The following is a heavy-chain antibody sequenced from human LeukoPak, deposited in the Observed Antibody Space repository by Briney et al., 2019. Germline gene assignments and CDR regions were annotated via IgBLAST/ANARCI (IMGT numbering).Heavy chain of an antibody. CDR1: GGSISSYY. CDR3: ARDYGGGWYQIDY. Sequence: PSETLSLTCTVSGGSISSYYWSWIRQPPGKGLEWIGYISYSGSTNYNPSLKSRLTISLDTYKRQFSLNLNSVTVADTALYYCARDYGGGWYQIDYWGQGTLVTVSS. D-gene: IGHD6-13*01. CDR2: ISYSGST. J-gene: IGHJ4*02. V-gene: IGHV4-59*12.